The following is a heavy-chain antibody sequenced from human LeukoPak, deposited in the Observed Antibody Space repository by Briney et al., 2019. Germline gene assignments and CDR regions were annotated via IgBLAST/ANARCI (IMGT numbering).Heavy chain of an antibody. V-gene: IGHV1-69*05. J-gene: IGHJ4*02. CDR2: IIPIFGTA. Sequence: SVKVSCKASGGTFSSYAISWVRQAPGQGLEWMGGIIPIFGTANYAQKFQGRVTITTDESTSTVYMELSSLRSEDTAVYYCARDRPGNYGLDYWGQGTLVTVSS. CDR1: GGTFSSYA. CDR3: ARDRPGNYGLDY. D-gene: IGHD4-11*01.